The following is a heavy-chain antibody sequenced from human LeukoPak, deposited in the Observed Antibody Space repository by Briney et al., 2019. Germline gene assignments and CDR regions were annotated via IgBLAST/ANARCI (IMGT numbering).Heavy chain of an antibody. CDR2: IYYSGST. CDR1: GGSISSGGYY. CDR3: ARVVPAANWFDP. Sequence: SETLSLTCTVSGGSISSGGYYWSWSRQHPGKGLEWIGYIYYSGSTYYNPSLKSRVTISVDTSKNQFSLKLSSVTAADTAVYYCARVVPAANWFDPWGQGTLVTVSS. D-gene: IGHD2-2*01. J-gene: IGHJ5*02. V-gene: IGHV4-31*03.